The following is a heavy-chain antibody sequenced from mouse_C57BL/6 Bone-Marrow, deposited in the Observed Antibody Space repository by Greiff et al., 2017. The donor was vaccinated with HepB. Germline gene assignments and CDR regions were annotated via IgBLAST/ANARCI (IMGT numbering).Heavy chain of an antibody. Sequence: VKVEESDAELVKPGASVKISCKVSGYTFTDHTIHWMKQRPEQGLEWIGYIYPRDGSTKYNEKFKGKATLTADKSSSTAYMQLNSLTSEDSAVYFCARGREYYSLFAYWGQGTLVTVSA. V-gene: IGHV1-78*01. CDR1: GYTFTDHT. D-gene: IGHD1-1*01. J-gene: IGHJ3*01. CDR3: ARGREYYSLFAY. CDR2: IYPRDGST.